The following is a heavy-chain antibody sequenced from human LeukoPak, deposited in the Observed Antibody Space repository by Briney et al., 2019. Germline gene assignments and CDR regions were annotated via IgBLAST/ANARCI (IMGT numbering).Heavy chain of an antibody. D-gene: IGHD2-15*01. V-gene: IGHV1-2*02. Sequence: ASVKVSCEASGCTLRDYYIYWVRQAPGQGLEWLGWLNPHSGGTNYAQKFQGRVTLTSDTSISTAYMELSPLTSDDTAIYYCARGLRIIDGLDVWGQGTTVIVSS. CDR1: GCTLRDYY. J-gene: IGHJ6*02. CDR2: LNPHSGGT. CDR3: ARGLRIIDGLDV.